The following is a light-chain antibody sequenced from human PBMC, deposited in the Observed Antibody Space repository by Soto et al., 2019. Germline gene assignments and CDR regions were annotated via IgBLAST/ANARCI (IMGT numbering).Light chain of an antibody. J-gene: IGKJ4*01. CDR1: QSVLYSSNNNHF. CDR2: WAS. CDR3: QQYYSPPLT. Sequence: DIVMTQSPDSLAVSLGERATINCKSSQSVLYSSNNNHFLAWYQQKQGQPPKLLIYWASTRESGVPDRFSGSGSGTEFTLTISSLQAEDVAVYYCQQYYSPPLTFGGGTKVEIK. V-gene: IGKV4-1*01.